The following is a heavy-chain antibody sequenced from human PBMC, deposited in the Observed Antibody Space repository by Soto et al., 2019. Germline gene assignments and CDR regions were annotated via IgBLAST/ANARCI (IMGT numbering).Heavy chain of an antibody. Sequence: EVQLVESGGTLVQPGRSLRLSCAASGFTFDDYAMHWVRQVPGKGLEWVSGISKNSGFKAYADAVKGRFTISRDNAKNSLYLQMNSLRGEDTALYYCTKDREVQYYDFWSGYLFDSWGQGTLVTVSS. CDR2: ISKNSGFK. J-gene: IGHJ4*02. V-gene: IGHV3-9*01. CDR3: TKDREVQYYDFWSGYLFDS. D-gene: IGHD3-3*01. CDR1: GFTFDDYA.